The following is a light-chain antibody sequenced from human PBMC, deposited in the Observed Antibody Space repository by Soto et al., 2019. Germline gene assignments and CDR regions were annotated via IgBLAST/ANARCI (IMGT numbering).Light chain of an antibody. V-gene: IGKV3-15*01. Sequence: EIVMTQSPATLSLSPGESATLSCRASESVSRNLAWYQQKPGQTPRLLIYGASTRATGIPARFSASGSGTEFTLTINSLQSEDFVVYYCHQYDDWPPMQCTFGPGTELEVK. CDR3: HQYDDWPPMQCT. J-gene: IGKJ2*02. CDR1: ESVSRN. CDR2: GAS.